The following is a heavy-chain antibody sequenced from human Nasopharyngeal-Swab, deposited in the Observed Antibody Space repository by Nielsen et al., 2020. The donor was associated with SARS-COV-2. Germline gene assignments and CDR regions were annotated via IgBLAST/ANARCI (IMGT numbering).Heavy chain of an antibody. Sequence: ASVKVSCKASGYTFTNYYMHWVRPAPGQGLEWMGIINTSDGSTNYAEKFQGRVTLTRDTSTSTVYMELSSLRSEDTAIYYCARAYASWLYFYYGMDVWGQGTTVTVSS. J-gene: IGHJ6*02. V-gene: IGHV1-46*01. CDR2: INTSDGST. D-gene: IGHD4-17*01. CDR1: GYTFTNYY. CDR3: ARAYASWLYFYYGMDV.